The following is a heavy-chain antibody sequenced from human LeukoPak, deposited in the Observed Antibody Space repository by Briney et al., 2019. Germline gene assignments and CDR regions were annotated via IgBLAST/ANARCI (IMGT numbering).Heavy chain of an antibody. D-gene: IGHD5-18*01. CDR1: GGSFSGYY. V-gene: IGHV4-34*01. CDR2: INHSGST. J-gene: IGHJ3*02. CDR3: ARRVRYSYGYSRRDGHAFDI. Sequence: KASETLSLTCAVYGGSFSGYYWSWIRQPPGKGLEWIGEINHSGSTNYNPSLKSRVTISVDTSKNQFSLKLSSVTAADTAVYYCARRVRYSYGYSRRDGHAFDIWGQGTMVTVSS.